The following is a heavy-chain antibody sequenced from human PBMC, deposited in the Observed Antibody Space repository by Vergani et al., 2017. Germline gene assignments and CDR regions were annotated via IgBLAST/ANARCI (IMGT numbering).Heavy chain of an antibody. CDR1: GFTFDDYA. Sequence: EVQLVESGGGVVQPGGSLRLSCAASGFTFDDYAMHWVRQAPGKGLEWVSLISGDGGSTYYADSVKGRFTIARDNSKNSLYLQMNSLRTEDTALYYCAKEGGSGRSYYYYYCMDVWGQGTTVTVSS. D-gene: IGHD6-19*01. CDR2: ISGDGGST. J-gene: IGHJ6*02. CDR3: AKEGGSGRSYYYYYCMDV. V-gene: IGHV3-43*02.